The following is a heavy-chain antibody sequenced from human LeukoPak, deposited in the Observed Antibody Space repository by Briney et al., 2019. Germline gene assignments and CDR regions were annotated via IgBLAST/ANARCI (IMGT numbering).Heavy chain of an antibody. CDR2: IIPILGIA. CDR3: ARELVGATSNWFDP. CDR1: GGTFSSYA. Sequence: SVKVSCKASGGTFSSYAISWVRQAPGQGLEWMGRIIPILGIANYAQKFPGRVTITADKSTSTAYMELSSLRSEDTAVYYCARELVGATSNWFDPWGQGTLVTVSS. J-gene: IGHJ5*02. V-gene: IGHV1-69*04. D-gene: IGHD1-26*01.